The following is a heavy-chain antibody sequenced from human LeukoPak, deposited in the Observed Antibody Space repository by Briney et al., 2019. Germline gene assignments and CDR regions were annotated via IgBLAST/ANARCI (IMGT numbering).Heavy chain of an antibody. CDR3: AKANYDSRRGYFDY. D-gene: IGHD3-22*01. Sequence: PGGSLRLSCAASGFTFSSYAMSWVRQAPGKGLERVSAIGGSGGSTYYADSVKGRFTISRDNSKNTLYLQMNSLRAEDTAVYYCAKANYDSRRGYFDYWGQGTLVTVSS. CDR2: IGGSGGST. V-gene: IGHV3-23*01. CDR1: GFTFSSYA. J-gene: IGHJ4*02.